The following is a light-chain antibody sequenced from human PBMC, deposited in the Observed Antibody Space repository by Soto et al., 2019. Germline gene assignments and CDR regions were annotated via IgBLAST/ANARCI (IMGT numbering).Light chain of an antibody. V-gene: IGLV2-14*01. CDR1: SSDIGAYNY. CDR3: SSYSSTSTLYV. J-gene: IGLJ1*01. Sequence: QSALTQPASVSGSPGQSITLSCAGTSSDIGAYNYVSWYQQHPGKAPKLMIYEVTNRPSGVSNRFSGSKSGNTASLTISGLQAEDEADYYCSSYSSTSTLYVFGTGTRSPS. CDR2: EVT.